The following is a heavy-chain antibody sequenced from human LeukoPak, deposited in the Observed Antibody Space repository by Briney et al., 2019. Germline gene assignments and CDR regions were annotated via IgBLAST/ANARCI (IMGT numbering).Heavy chain of an antibody. Sequence: PSETLSLTCTVSGGSISSNYWSWIRQPPGKGLEWIGYIYYSGSTNYNPSLKSRVTISVDTSKNQFSLKLSSVTAADTAVYYCARVWPGCTNGVCYTNWFDPWGQGTLVTVSS. V-gene: IGHV4-59*01. J-gene: IGHJ5*02. CDR2: IYYSGST. D-gene: IGHD2-8*01. CDR3: ARVWPGCTNGVCYTNWFDP. CDR1: GGSISSNY.